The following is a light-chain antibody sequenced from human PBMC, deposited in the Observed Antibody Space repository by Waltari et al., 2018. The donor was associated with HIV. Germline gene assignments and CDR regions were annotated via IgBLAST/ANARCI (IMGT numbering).Light chain of an antibody. CDR1: SSDIGAYAF. CDR3: SSYGDSLRVL. Sequence: QSALPQPPCASGSLGQSVTISCTGSSSDIGAYAFVSWFQQHPHSAPKLLLYDVTRRPSTVSARFSGSRSGYTAFLTVAGLQPDDEATYFCSSYGDSLRVLFGGGTNVTVL. CDR2: DVT. J-gene: IGLJ3*02. V-gene: IGLV2-8*01.